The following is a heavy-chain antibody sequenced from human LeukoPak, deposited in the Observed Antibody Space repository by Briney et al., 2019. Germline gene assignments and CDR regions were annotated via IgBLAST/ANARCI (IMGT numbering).Heavy chain of an antibody. CDR2: INSDGSTT. D-gene: IGHD6-13*01. CDR1: GFTFSSTW. J-gene: IGHJ5*02. V-gene: IGHV3-74*01. Sequence: PGGSLRLSCAASGFTFSSTWMHWVRQVPGKGLVWVSRINSDGSTTSYADSVKGRFTISRENAKNSLYLQMNSLRAGDTAVYYCARGSSSWYEGFDPWGQGTLVTVSS. CDR3: ARGSSSWYEGFDP.